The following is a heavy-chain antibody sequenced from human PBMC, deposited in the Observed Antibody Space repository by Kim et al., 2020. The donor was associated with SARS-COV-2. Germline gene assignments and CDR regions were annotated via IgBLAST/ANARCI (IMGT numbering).Heavy chain of an antibody. CDR2: MNPNSGNT. V-gene: IGHV1-8*01. Sequence: ASVKVSCKASGYTFTSYDINWVRQATGQGLEWMGWMNPNSGNTGYAQKFQGRVTMTRNTSISTAYMELSSLRSEDTAVYYCARGRHIAARPAPNYWGQGTLVTVSS. CDR1: GYTFTSYD. J-gene: IGHJ4*02. D-gene: IGHD6-6*01. CDR3: ARGRHIAARPAPNY.